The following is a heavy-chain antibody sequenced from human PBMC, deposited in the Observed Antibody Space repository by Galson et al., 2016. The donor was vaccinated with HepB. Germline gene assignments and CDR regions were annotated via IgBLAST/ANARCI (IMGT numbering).Heavy chain of an antibody. J-gene: IGHJ6*02. CDR1: GGSISSSSYY. V-gene: IGHV4-39*01. CDR2: IYYSGST. D-gene: IGHD3-10*01. CDR3: AGHLRGGYGMDV. Sequence: SETLSLTCTVSGGSISSSSYYWGCIRQPPGKGLEWIGSIYYSGSTYYNPSLKSRVTISVDTSKNQFSLKLSSVTAADTAVYYCAGHLRGGYGMDVRGQGTTVTVSS.